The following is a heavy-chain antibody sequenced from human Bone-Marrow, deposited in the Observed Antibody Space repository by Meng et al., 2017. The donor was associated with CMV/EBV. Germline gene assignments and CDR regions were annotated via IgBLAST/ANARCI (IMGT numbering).Heavy chain of an antibody. CDR2: SKHSGDT. V-gene: IGHV4-34*01. CDR1: GGSFSGYY. D-gene: IGHD3-16*01. CDR3: ARDEGGILGH. Sequence: QVQLQKRGPGRWKPSETLSLTCAVYGGSFSGYYWSWIRQPPGKGLGWIGGSKHSGDTNYNPSLKSRVTISLDMSKNQFSLNLKSVTAADTAVYFCARDEGGILGHWGQGTLVTVSS. J-gene: IGHJ4*02.